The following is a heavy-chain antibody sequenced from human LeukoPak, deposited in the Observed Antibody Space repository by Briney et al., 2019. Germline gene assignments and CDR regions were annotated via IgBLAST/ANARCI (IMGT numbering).Heavy chain of an antibody. CDR3: AKPIAVAGTGGY. CDR1: GFPFSSYG. CDR2: ISGSGGST. Sequence: GGSLRLSCAASGFPFSSYGMHWVRQAPGKGLEWVSAISGSGGSTYYADSAKGRYTISRDNSKNTLYLQMNSLRAEDTAVYYCAKPIAVAGTGGYWGQGTLVTVSS. D-gene: IGHD6-19*01. V-gene: IGHV3-23*01. J-gene: IGHJ4*02.